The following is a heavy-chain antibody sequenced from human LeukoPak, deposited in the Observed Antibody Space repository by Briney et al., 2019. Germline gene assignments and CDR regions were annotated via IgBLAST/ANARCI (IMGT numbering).Heavy chain of an antibody. CDR2: IKQDGSEK. D-gene: IGHD2-8*01. CDR3: ARMMVYEFSLGYMDV. Sequence: GRSLRLSCAASKFTFSSYWMSWVRQAPGKGLEWVANIKQDGSEKYYVDSVKGRFTISRDNANNSLYLQMNSLRAEDTAVYYCARMMVYEFSLGYMDVWGKGTTVTVSS. CDR1: KFTFSSYW. V-gene: IGHV3-7*01. J-gene: IGHJ6*03.